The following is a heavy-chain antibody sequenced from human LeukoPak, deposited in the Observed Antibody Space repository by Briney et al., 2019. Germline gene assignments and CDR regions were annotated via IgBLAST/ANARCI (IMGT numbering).Heavy chain of an antibody. D-gene: IGHD2-15*01. CDR2: INPNSGGT. CDR3: ARPIRGYCSGGSCYDAFDI. V-gene: IGHV1-2*02. CDR1: GYTFTGYY. J-gene: IGHJ3*02. Sequence: GASVKVSCKASGYTFTGYYMHWVRQAPGQGLEWMGWINPNSGGTNYAQKFQGRVTMTRDTSISTAYMELSRLRSDDTAAYYCARPIRGYCSGGSCYDAFDIWGQGTMVTVSS.